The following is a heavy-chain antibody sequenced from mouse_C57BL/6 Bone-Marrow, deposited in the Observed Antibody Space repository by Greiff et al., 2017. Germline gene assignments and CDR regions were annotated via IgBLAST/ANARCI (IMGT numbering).Heavy chain of an antibody. CDR2: IDPETGGT. Sequence: LVESGAELVRPGASVTLSCKASGYTFTDYEMHWVKQTPVHGLEWIGAIDPETGGTAYNQKFKGKAILTADKSSSTAYMELRSLTSEDSAVYYCTSLYGTYNFDYWGQGTTLTVSS. V-gene: IGHV1-15*01. D-gene: IGHD2-1*01. J-gene: IGHJ2*01. CDR3: TSLYGTYNFDY. CDR1: GYTFTDYE.